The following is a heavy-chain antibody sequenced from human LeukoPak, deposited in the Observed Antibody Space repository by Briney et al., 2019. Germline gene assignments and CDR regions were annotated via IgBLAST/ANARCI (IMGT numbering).Heavy chain of an antibody. V-gene: IGHV3-48*03. Sequence: GGSLRLSCAASGFTFSSYEMNWVRQAPGKGLEWVSYISRSGSTTYYADSVKGRFTISRDNAKSSLYLQMNSLRAEDTAIYYCARDLTLDNWGQGTLVTVSS. CDR3: ARDLTLDN. J-gene: IGHJ4*02. CDR1: GFTFSSYE. CDR2: ISRSGSTT. D-gene: IGHD2-2*03.